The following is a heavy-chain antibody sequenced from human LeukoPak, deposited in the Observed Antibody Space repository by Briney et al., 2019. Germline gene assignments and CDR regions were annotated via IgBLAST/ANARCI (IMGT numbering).Heavy chain of an antibody. Sequence: SQTLSLTCAISGDSVSSNSVAWNWIRQSPSRGREWLGRTYYRSTWYNDYAVSVRGRITVNPDTSKNQFSLHLNSVTPEDTAVYYCARRLTQYDCFDPWGQGILVTVSS. CDR2: TYYRSTWYN. CDR3: ARRLTQYDCFDP. V-gene: IGHV6-1*01. J-gene: IGHJ5*02. CDR1: GDSVSSNSVA. D-gene: IGHD2-2*01.